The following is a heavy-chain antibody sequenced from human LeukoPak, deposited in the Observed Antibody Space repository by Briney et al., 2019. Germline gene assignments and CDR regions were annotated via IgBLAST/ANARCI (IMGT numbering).Heavy chain of an antibody. J-gene: IGHJ6*03. CDR3: AKDATHSSGYDFWSGYFYYYYYMDV. CDR2: ISWNSGSI. Sequence: GGSLRLSCAASGFTFDDYAMHWVRQAPGKGLEWVSGISWNSGSIGYADSVKGRFTISRDNAKNSLYLQMNSLRAEDTALYYCAKDATHSSGYDFWSGYFYYYYYMDVWGKGTTVTVSS. CDR1: GFTFDDYA. V-gene: IGHV3-9*01. D-gene: IGHD3-3*01.